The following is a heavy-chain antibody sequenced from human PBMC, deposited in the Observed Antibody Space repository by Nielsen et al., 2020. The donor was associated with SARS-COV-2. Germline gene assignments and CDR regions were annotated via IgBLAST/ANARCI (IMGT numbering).Heavy chain of an antibody. V-gene: IGHV4-59*01. Sequence: SETLSLTCTVSGGSISSSYWSWIRQPPGKGLEWIGYIYYSGSTNYNPSLKSRVTISVDTSKNQFTLKLSSVTAADTAVYYCARDKATLDPWGQGTLVTVSS. J-gene: IGHJ5*02. CDR2: IYYSGST. CDR3: ARDKATLDP. CDR1: GGSISSSY. D-gene: IGHD5-12*01.